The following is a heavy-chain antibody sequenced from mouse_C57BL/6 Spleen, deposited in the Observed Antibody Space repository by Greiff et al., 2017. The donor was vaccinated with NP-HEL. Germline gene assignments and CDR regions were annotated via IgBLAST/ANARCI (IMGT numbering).Heavy chain of an antibody. CDR1: GYAFSSYW. J-gene: IGHJ2*01. CDR2: IYPGDGDT. D-gene: IGHD2-3*01. V-gene: IGHV1-80*01. Sequence: VKLQQSGAELVKPGASVKISCKASGYAFSSYWMNWVKQRPGKGLEWIGQIYPGDGDTNYNGKFKGKATLTADKSSSTAYMQLSSLTSEDSAVYFCARGGDIYDGYYEDYWGQGTTLTVSS. CDR3: ARGGDIYDGYYEDY.